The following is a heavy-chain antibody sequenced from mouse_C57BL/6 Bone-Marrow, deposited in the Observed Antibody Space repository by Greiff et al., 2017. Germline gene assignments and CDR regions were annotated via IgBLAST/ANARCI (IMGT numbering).Heavy chain of an antibody. CDR1: GYTFTSYW. Sequence: QVQLQQPGAELVKPGASVKLSCKASGYTFTSYWMHWVKQRPGRGLEWIGRIDPNSGGTKYNEKFKSKATLTVDKPSSPAYMQLSSLTSEDSAVYYCARSNYYGNYGGYFDVWGTGTTVTVSS. J-gene: IGHJ1*03. V-gene: IGHV1-72*01. CDR2: IDPNSGGT. CDR3: ARSNYYGNYGGYFDV. D-gene: IGHD2-1*01.